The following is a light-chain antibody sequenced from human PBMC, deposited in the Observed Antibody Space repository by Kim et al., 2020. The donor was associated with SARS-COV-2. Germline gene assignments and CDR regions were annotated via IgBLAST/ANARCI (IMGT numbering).Light chain of an antibody. J-gene: IGKJ4*01. V-gene: IGKV1-33*01. Sequence: AYVGDKDTITCQASQNIYKYLNWYQHKPGKAPNLLIYDASKLQTGVPPRFSGSGSGTHFTLTINGLQPEDIATYYCQQNDDLPVTFGGGTKVDIK. CDR1: QNIYKY. CDR2: DAS. CDR3: QQNDDLPVT.